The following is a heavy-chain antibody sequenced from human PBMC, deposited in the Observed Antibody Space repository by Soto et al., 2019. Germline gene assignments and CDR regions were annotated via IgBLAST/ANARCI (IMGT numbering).Heavy chain of an antibody. J-gene: IGHJ4*02. CDR2: INAGNGNT. Sequence: ASVKVSCKASGYTFTIYAMHWVRQAPGQRLEWMGWINAGNGNTKYSQKFQGRVTITRDTSASTAYMELSSLRSEDTAVYYCARVLGFDWSYYFDYWGQGTLVSVSS. D-gene: IGHD3-9*01. CDR3: ARVLGFDWSYYFDY. CDR1: GYTFTIYA. V-gene: IGHV1-3*01.